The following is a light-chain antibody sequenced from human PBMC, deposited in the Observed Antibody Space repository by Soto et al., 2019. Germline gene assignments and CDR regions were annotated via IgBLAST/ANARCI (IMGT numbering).Light chain of an antibody. CDR1: SSNTGAGYD. J-gene: IGLJ1*01. Sequence: QSVLTQPPSVSGAPGQRVTISCTGSSSNTGAGYDVHWYQQLPGTAPKLLIYGNSNRPSGVPDRFSGSKSGTSASLAITGLQAEDEADYYCQSYDSSRLGVFGTGTKLTVL. CDR2: GNS. V-gene: IGLV1-40*01. CDR3: QSYDSSRLGV.